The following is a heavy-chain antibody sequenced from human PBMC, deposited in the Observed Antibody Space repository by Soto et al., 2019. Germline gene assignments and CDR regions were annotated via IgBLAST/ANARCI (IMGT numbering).Heavy chain of an antibody. CDR2: IKQDGSEK. CDR1: GFTFSSYW. D-gene: IGHD3-3*01. CDR3: ARASYDFWSGYLYYYYGMDV. Sequence: GGSLRLSCAASGFTFSSYWMSWVRQAPGKGLEWVANIKQDGSEKYYVDSVKGRFTISRDNAKNSLCLQMNSLRAEDTAVYYCARASYDFWSGYLYYYYGMDVWGQGTTVTVSS. J-gene: IGHJ6*02. V-gene: IGHV3-7*05.